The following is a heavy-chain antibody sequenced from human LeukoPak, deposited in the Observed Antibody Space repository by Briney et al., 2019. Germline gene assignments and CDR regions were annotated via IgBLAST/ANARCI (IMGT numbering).Heavy chain of an antibody. CDR2: IIPIFGTA. J-gene: IGHJ4*02. Sequence: ASVKVSCTASVGTVSSYAISWVRQAPGQGLEWVGGIIPIFGTANYAQKFQGRVTITADESTSTAYMELSSLRSEDTAVYYCARELPDTAMGPFDYWGQGTLVTVSS. CDR3: ARELPDTAMGPFDY. D-gene: IGHD5-18*01. V-gene: IGHV1-69*13. CDR1: VGTVSSYA.